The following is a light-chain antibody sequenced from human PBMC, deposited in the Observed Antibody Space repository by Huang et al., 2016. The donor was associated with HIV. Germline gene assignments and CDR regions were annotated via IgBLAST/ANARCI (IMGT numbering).Light chain of an antibody. Sequence: DIQMTQSPSTLSASVGDRVTITCRAIQSISSLLAWYQQKTGKAPNLLIYKSANLKTGALSRFSGRGSGTEFTLTISSLQPDDFATYFCQQYSTYSWTFGQGTKVEL. CDR2: KSA. CDR3: QQYSTYSWT. V-gene: IGKV1-5*03. J-gene: IGKJ1*01. CDR1: QSISSL.